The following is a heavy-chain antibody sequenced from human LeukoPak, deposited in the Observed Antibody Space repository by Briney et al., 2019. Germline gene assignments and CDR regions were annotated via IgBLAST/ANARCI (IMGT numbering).Heavy chain of an antibody. Sequence: PSETLSLTCTVSGGSVNSGTYYWSWIRQPPGKGLEWIGNIYYSGSAYYNPSLKSRVTMSVDTSKNQFSLKLSSVTAADTAVYCCARYLGYCSSTSCPSFDYWGQGTLVTVSS. CDR1: GGSVNSGTYY. V-gene: IGHV4-39*07. CDR2: IYYSGSA. J-gene: IGHJ4*02. CDR3: ARYLGYCSSTSCPSFDY. D-gene: IGHD2-2*01.